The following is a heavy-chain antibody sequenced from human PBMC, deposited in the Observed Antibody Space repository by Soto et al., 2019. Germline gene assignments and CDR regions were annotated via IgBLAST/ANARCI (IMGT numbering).Heavy chain of an antibody. V-gene: IGHV1-18*04. D-gene: IGHD4-17*01. J-gene: IGHJ1*01. CDR3: AMDYGDRPEYFKH. CDR2: ISPLKGRT. CDR1: GYTFTSYG. Sequence: QVHLVQSGPDLKRPGASMKVSCKASGYTFTSYGINWVRQAPGQGLEWMAWISPLKGRTQYSQKAQGRVTLSTDTSSNTAYMEMTTLRVDDTAVYYCAMDYGDRPEYFKHWGQGTLVTVS.